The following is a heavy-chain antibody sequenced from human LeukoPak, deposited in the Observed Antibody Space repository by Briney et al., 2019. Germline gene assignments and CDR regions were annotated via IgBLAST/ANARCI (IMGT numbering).Heavy chain of an antibody. J-gene: IGHJ6*02. V-gene: IGHV4-39*01. D-gene: IGHD5-24*01. CDR3: ATPGRRDGYNFYYYYGMDV. CDR2: IYYSGST. CDR1: GGSISSSSYY. Sequence: SETLSLTCTVSGGSISSSSYYWGWIRQPPGKGLEWIGSIYYSGSTYYNPSLKSRVTISVDTSRNQFSLKLSSVTAADTAVYYCATPGRRDGYNFYYYYGMDVWGQGTTVTVSS.